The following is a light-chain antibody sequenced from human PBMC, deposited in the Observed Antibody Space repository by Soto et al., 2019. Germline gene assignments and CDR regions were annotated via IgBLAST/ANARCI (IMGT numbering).Light chain of an antibody. V-gene: IGKV1-33*01. CDR2: DAS. Sequence: DIPMTQSPSSLSASVGDRVTITCQASQDISNYLNWYQQKPGKAPKLLIFDASNVETGVPSRFSGSGSGTDFTFAIHCLQPEDAATYDCQQYEDLPLTFGGRDQGRDQT. CDR3: QQYEDLPLT. J-gene: IGKJ4*01. CDR1: QDISNY.